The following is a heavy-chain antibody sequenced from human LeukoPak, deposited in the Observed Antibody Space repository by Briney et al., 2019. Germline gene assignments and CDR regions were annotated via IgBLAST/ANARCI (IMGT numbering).Heavy chain of an antibody. Sequence: ASVKVSFTASGYTFTGYYMHWVRQAPGQGLERMGWINPNSGGTNYAQKFQGRVTMTRDTSISTAYMELSRLRSDDTAVYYCARDHGWDYYDSSGYSRSYYYYMDVWGKGTTVTVSS. V-gene: IGHV1-2*02. J-gene: IGHJ6*03. CDR2: INPNSGGT. CDR3: ARDHGWDYYDSSGYSRSYYYYMDV. D-gene: IGHD3-22*01. CDR1: GYTFTGYY.